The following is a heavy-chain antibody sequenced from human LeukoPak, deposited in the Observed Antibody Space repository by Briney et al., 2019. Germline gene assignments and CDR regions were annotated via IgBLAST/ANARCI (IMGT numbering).Heavy chain of an antibody. CDR2: FDPEDGET. CDR1: GYTLTDLS. CDR3: ATRGSYYLDAFDI. Sequence: ASVRVSCKVSGYTLTDLSMHKARQAPGKGLEWMGGFDPEDGETIYAQKFQGRVTMTEDTSTDTAYMELSSLRSEDTAVYYCATRGSYYLDAFDIWGQGTMVTVSS. D-gene: IGHD1-26*01. J-gene: IGHJ3*02. V-gene: IGHV1-24*01.